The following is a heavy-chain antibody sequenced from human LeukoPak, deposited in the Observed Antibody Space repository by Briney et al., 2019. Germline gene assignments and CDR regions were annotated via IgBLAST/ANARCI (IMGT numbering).Heavy chain of an antibody. V-gene: IGHV3-53*01. CDR3: ARVTTSGSYKFDY. J-gene: IGHJ4*02. CDR1: GFSVSTNY. D-gene: IGHD3-10*01. CDR2: IYTSGST. Sequence: PGGSLRLSCAASGFSVSTNYISWVCQAPGKGLEWVSLIYTSGSTYYADSVKGRFTISRDNSKNTLYLQMNSLRAEDTAVYYCARVTTSGSYKFDYWGQGTLVTVSS.